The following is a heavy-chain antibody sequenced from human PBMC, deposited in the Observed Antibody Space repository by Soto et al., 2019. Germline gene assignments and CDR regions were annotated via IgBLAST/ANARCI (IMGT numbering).Heavy chain of an antibody. D-gene: IGHD5-18*01. J-gene: IGHJ4*02. CDR3: ASGIQLWLRRINNGYSG. CDR1: GGTFSTYA. CDR2: IIPMFGTA. Sequence: QVQLVQSGAEVKKPESSVKVSCKAPGGTFSTYAISWVRQAPGQGLEWMGGIIPMFGTANYAQRFQDRVTITADESTSTVYMELSSLRSEDTAVCFCASGIQLWLRRINNGYSGWGQGTLVTVSS. V-gene: IGHV1-69*12.